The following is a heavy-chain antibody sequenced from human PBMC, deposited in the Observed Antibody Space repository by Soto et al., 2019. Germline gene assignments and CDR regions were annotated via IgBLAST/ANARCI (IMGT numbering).Heavy chain of an antibody. CDR2: IKSDGSST. Sequence: EVQLVESGGGLVQPGGSLRLSCEASGFLFSTYWMFWVRQVPRKGLLWVSRIKSDGSSTNYADSVKGRFTISRDSAKNTLYLQMTSRRAEDTAVYYCAIGGCDYNYFDYWGQGIVVTVS. D-gene: IGHD2-21*01. V-gene: IGHV3-74*01. CDR1: GFLFSTYW. J-gene: IGHJ4*02. CDR3: AIGGCDYNYFDY.